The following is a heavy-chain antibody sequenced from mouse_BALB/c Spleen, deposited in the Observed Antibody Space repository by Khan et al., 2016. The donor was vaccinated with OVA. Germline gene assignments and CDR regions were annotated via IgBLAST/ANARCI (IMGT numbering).Heavy chain of an antibody. CDR1: GYTFKDYV. CDR2: MNTYTGEP. D-gene: IGHD6-1*01. Sequence: QIQLVQSGPELKKPGETVKISCKAFGYTFKDYVMNWVKQSPGEGLKWMGWMNTYTGEPKYADDFEGRFAFSLETSANTAYLQISSLKAEDAATYFCGRCHGRYWGQGTALTVSS. V-gene: IGHV9-3-1*01. J-gene: IGHJ2*01. CDR3: GRCHGRY.